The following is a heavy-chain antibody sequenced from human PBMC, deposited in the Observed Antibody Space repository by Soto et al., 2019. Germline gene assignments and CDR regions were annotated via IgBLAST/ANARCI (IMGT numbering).Heavy chain of an antibody. CDR2: ISSSGYI. V-gene: IGHV3-21*01. D-gene: IGHD2-15*01. CDR3: ARDCSGGSCYPGMDV. CDR1: GFNVISYT. J-gene: IGHJ6*02. Sequence: PGVSLRLSYTASGFNVISYTINWGRQAPGKRLEWLSSISSSGYIFSTDSVRGRFTTSRDNAKNSVYLQINSLRAEDTAVYFCARDCSGGSCYPGMDVWGQGTTVTVSS.